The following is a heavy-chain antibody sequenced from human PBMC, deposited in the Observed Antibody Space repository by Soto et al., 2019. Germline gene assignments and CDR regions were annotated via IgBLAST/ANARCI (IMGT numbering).Heavy chain of an antibody. V-gene: IGHV4-4*02. CDR2: IYHSGST. D-gene: IGHD3-9*01. CDR3: GAGDFDWLFHPHYGMDV. J-gene: IGHJ6*02. CDR1: GGSISSSNW. Sequence: SETLSLTCAVSGGSISSSNWWSWVRQPPGKGLEWIGEIYHSGSTNYNPSLKSRVTISVDKSKNQFSLKLSSVTAADTAVYYCGAGDFDWLFHPHYGMDVWGQGTTVTVSS.